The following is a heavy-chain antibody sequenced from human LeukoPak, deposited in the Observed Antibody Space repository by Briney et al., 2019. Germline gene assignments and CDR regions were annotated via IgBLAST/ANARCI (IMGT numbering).Heavy chain of an antibody. V-gene: IGHV3-11*04. CDR1: GFTFSDYY. J-gene: IGHJ3*02. Sequence: GGSLRLSCAASGFTFSDYYMSWIRQAPGKGLEWLSYISSSGYTIYYADSVKGRLTISRDNANNSLYLQMNSLRAEDTAVYYCARYCSSTSCYTPSDVYDIWGQGTMVTVSS. CDR2: ISSSGYTI. CDR3: ARYCSSTSCYTPSDVYDI. D-gene: IGHD2-2*02.